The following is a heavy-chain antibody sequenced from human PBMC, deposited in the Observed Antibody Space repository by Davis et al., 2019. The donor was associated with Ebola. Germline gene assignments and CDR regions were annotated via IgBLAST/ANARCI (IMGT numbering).Heavy chain of an antibody. Sequence: PGGSLRLSCKGSGNSFSNLWIAWVRQMPGKGLEWMGIIYTGDSDTRYSPSFRGQVTISADKSITTAYLQWGALKASDTAIYYCATLRRTITGMDDGFDIWGQGTMVTVSS. CDR1: GNSFSNLW. J-gene: IGHJ3*02. CDR3: ATLRRTITGMDDGFDI. CDR2: IYTGDSDT. V-gene: IGHV5-51*01. D-gene: IGHD1-20*01.